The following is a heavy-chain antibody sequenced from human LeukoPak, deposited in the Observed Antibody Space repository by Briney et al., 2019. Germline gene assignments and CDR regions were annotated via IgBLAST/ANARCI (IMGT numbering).Heavy chain of an antibody. CDR3: ARGIQTYYYDSSGYPSIYYMDV. D-gene: IGHD3-22*01. J-gene: IGHJ6*03. CDR2: MNPNSGNT. V-gene: IGHV1-8*01. Sequence: ASVKVSCKASGYTFTSYDINWVRQATGQGLEWMGWMNPNSGNTGYALKFQGRVTMTRNTSISTAYMELSSLRSEVTAVYYCARGIQTYYYDSSGYPSIYYMDVWGKGTTVTVSS. CDR1: GYTFTSYD.